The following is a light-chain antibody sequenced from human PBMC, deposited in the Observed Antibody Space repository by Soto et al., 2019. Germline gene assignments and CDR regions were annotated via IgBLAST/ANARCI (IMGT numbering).Light chain of an antibody. V-gene: IGKV3-15*01. CDR1: QGIKNA. Sequence: ERVLTQSPPTLSVSPGESATLSCRASQGIKNALAWYQQKPGQSPRLLIFDASTRATGVPARFSGRGSGTEFTLTITSLQSEDLAVYYCQQYDNWPWTFGQGAKVEVK. J-gene: IGKJ1*01. CDR3: QQYDNWPWT. CDR2: DAS.